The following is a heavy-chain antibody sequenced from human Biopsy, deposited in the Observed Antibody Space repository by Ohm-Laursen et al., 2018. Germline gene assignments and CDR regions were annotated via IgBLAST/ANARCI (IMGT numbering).Heavy chain of an antibody. CDR1: GGSISSDY. Sequence: GTLSLTCTVSGGSISSDYWSWIRQTPGKGLEWIGYIYYSGSTNYNPSLKSRVTISVDTSKNQFSLRLNSVTAADTAVYYWARATNSTGWPYYYFYGMDVWGQGTTVTVSS. J-gene: IGHJ6*02. V-gene: IGHV4-59*01. D-gene: IGHD2/OR15-2a*01. CDR2: IYYSGST. CDR3: ARATNSTGWPYYYFYGMDV.